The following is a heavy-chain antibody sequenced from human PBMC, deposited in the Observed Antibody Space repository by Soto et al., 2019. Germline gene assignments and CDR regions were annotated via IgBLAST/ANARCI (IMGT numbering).Heavy chain of an antibody. CDR2: IRSKTSSEKR. CDR3: TTDGFSGIVGI. V-gene: IGHV3-15*01. CDR1: AFPFTKAW. D-gene: IGHD1-26*01. J-gene: IGHJ3*01. Sequence: EVQLVQSGGGLVTPGGSLRLSCAASAFPFTKAWMTWVRQAPGKGLEWVGRIRSKTSSEKREYDAPVKGRFTISRDDAKNMLYLEMSDLKIEDTGVYYCTTDGFSGIVGIWGQGTVVTVSS.